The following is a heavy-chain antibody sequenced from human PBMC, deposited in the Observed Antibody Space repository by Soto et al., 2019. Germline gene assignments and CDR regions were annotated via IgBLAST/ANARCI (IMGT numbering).Heavy chain of an antibody. D-gene: IGHD3-22*01. CDR2: ISGNGGVT. CDR3: VKLYDSSGRDF. J-gene: IGHJ4*02. Sequence: EVQLLESGGGLVQPGGSLRLSCAASGFIFSSYGMSWVRQAPGKGLEWVSAISGNGGVTFYADSVKGRFTISRDNSKNTLSLQMNSLRAEDTALYYCVKLYDSSGRDFWGQGTLVTVSS. CDR1: GFIFSSYG. V-gene: IGHV3-23*01.